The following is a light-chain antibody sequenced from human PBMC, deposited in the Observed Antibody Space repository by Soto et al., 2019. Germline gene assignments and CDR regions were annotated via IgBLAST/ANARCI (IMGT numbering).Light chain of an antibody. Sequence: DVVMSQSPLSLPVALGQPASISCRSNESLVHSDGNIYLSWFYQRPGQSPRRLISMVSDRDSGVADKCTSSSSSTDFTMKINRMEEDDIVVYFYIKGTLRPPTFGQGTRLEIK. V-gene: IGKV2-30*02. CDR1: ESLVHSDGNIY. CDR3: IKGTLRPPT. J-gene: IGKJ2*01. CDR2: MVS.